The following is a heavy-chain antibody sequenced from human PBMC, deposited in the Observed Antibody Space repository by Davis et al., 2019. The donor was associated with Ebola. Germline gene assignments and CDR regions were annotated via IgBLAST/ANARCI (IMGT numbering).Heavy chain of an antibody. CDR1: GFTFSNYA. Sequence: GESLKISCAASGFTFSNYAMHWVRQAPGKGLEWVAVISYDGTTKYYADSVKGRFTISRDNSKNTLYLQMNSLRAEDTAVYYCARGFLEWYFDYWGQGTLVTVSS. CDR3: ARGFLEWYFDY. D-gene: IGHD3-3*01. V-gene: IGHV3-30*04. CDR2: ISYDGTTK. J-gene: IGHJ4*02.